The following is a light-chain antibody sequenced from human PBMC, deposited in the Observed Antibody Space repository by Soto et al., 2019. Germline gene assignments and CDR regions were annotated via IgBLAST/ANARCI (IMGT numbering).Light chain of an antibody. J-gene: IGLJ2*01. V-gene: IGLV2-14*03. CDR3: SSYSSSITQVV. CDR2: NVN. Sequence: QSALTQPASVSGSPGQSITISCTGTSSDIGGYNYVSWYQHNPGEAPKLLIYNVNDRPPRVSDRFSGSKSDNTASLTISGLQAEDEANYYCSSYSSSITQVVFGGGTKVTVL. CDR1: SSDIGGYNY.